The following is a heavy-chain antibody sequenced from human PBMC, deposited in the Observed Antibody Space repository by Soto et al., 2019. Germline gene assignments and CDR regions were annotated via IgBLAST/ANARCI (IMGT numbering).Heavy chain of an antibody. J-gene: IGHJ4*02. CDR2: INHSGST. D-gene: IGHD6-13*01. V-gene: IGHV4-34*01. CDR1: GGSFSGYY. CDR3: AREAGYSSSWFIGGTSNFDY. Sequence: SETLSLTCAVYGGSFSGYYWSWIRQPPGKGLEWIGEINHSGSTNYSPSFQGQVTISADKSISTAYLQWSSLKASDTAMYYCAREAGYSSSWFIGGTSNFDYWGQGTLVTVSS.